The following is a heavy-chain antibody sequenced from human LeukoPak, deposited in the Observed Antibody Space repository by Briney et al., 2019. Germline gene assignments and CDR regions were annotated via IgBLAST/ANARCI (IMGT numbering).Heavy chain of an antibody. CDR1: GGSISSYY. CDR3: ARVDEELHFDY. J-gene: IGHJ4*02. CDR2: IYYSGST. Sequence: SETLSLTCTVSGGSISSYYWSWLRQPPGKGLEWIGYIYYSGSTNYNPSLTSRVTISVDTSKNQFSLKLSSVTAADTAVYYCARVDEELHFDYWGQGTLVTVSS. V-gene: IGHV4-59*01. D-gene: IGHD1-26*01.